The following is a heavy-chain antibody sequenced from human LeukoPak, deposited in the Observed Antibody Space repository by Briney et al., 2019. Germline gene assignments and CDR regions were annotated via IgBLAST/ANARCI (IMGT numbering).Heavy chain of an antibody. CDR2: INPNSGGT. V-gene: IGHV1-2*02. Sequence: ASVKVSCKASGYTFTGYYMHWVRQAPGQGLEWMGWINPNSGGTNYAQKFHGRVTMTRDTSISTAYMELSRLRPDDTAVYYCARAYCGGDCCYYYGMDVWGQGTTVTVSS. D-gene: IGHD2-21*02. CDR1: GYTFTGYY. CDR3: ARAYCGGDCCYYYGMDV. J-gene: IGHJ6*02.